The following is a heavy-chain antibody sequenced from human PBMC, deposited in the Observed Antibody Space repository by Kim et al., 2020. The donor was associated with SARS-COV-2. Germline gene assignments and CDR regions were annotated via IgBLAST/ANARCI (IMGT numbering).Heavy chain of an antibody. J-gene: IGHJ4*02. Sequence: SETLSLTCTVSGGSISSGDYYWSWIRQPPGKGLEWIGYIYYSGSTYYNPSLKSRVTISVDTSKNQFSLKLSSVTAADTAVYYCARVPTDFWSGYYMGLPIDYWGQGTLVTVSS. CDR2: IYYSGST. V-gene: IGHV4-30-4*01. CDR3: ARVPTDFWSGYYMGLPIDY. CDR1: GGSISSGDYY. D-gene: IGHD3-3*01.